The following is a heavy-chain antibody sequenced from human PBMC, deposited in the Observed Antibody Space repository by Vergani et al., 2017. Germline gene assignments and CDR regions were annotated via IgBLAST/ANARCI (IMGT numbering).Heavy chain of an antibody. CDR3: ARDLVSEGYYDSSGYGAVGY. J-gene: IGHJ4*02. D-gene: IGHD3-22*01. Sequence: QVQLQESGPGLVKPSQILSLTCTVSGGSISSGDYYWSWIRQPPGKGLEWIGYIYYSGSTYYNPSLKSRVTISVDTSKNQFSLKLSSVTAADTAVYYCARDLVSEGYYDSSGYGAVGYWGQGTLVTVSS. CDR1: GGSISSGDYY. CDR2: IYYSGST. V-gene: IGHV4-30-4*08.